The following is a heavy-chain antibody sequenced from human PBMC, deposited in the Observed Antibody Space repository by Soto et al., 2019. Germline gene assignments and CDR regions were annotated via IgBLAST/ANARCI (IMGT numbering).Heavy chain of an antibody. V-gene: IGHV4-39*01. CDR1: GGSISSSSYY. J-gene: IGHJ4*02. D-gene: IGHD2-21*02. Sequence: SETLSLTCTVSGGSISSSSYYWGWIRQPPGKGLEWIGSIYYSGSTYYNPSLKSRVTISVDTSKNQFSLKLSSVTAADTAVYYCARSYYCGGDCYPFDYWGQGTLVTVSS. CDR2: IYYSGST. CDR3: ARSYYCGGDCYPFDY.